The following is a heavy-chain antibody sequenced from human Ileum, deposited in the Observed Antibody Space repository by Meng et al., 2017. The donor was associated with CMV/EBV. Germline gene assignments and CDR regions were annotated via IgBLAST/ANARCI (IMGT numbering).Heavy chain of an antibody. CDR3: TTGSAYSPPGHFHQ. CDR1: GCVISRANV. V-gene: IGHV4-4*02. J-gene: IGHJ4*02. CDR2: IYRGRNA. Sequence: VSGCVISRANVSTLVPHTPEKGLECIGEIYRGRNAMYTPSLQSRLTISVDDSTNQVSLRLRSVTAADTAMFYCTTGSAYSPPGHFHQWGQGTLVTVSS. D-gene: IGHD3-22*01.